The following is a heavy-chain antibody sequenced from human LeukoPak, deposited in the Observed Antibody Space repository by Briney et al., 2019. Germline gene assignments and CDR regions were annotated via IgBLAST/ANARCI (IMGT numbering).Heavy chain of an antibody. CDR2: SNSDGSST. D-gene: IGHD4-23*01. V-gene: IGHV3-74*01. CDR1: GFTFSSYW. J-gene: IGHJ5*02. Sequence: GGSLRLSCAAPGFTFSSYWMHWVRQAPGKGLVWVSRSNSDGSSTSYADSVKGRFTISRDNAKNTLYLQMNSLRAEDTAVYYCARDPTVEAANWFDPWGQGTLVTVSS. CDR3: ARDPTVEAANWFDP.